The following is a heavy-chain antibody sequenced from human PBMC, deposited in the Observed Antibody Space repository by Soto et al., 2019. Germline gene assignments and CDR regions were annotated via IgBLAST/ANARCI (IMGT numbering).Heavy chain of an antibody. Sequence: NPSETLSLTCTVSGGSVSSGSYYWSWIRQPPGKGLEWIGYIYYSGSTNYNPSLKSRVTISVDTSKNQFSLKLSSVTAADTAVYYCARGNYDFWSGSPWGYYYYYYGMDVWGQGTSVTVSS. CDR3: ARGNYDFWSGSPWGYYYYYYGMDV. CDR2: IYYSGST. D-gene: IGHD3-3*01. CDR1: GGSVSSGSYY. V-gene: IGHV4-61*01. J-gene: IGHJ6*02.